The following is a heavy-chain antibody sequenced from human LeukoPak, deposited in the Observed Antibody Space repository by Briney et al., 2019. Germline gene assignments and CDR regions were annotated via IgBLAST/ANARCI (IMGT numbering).Heavy chain of an antibody. CDR2: ISGSGSST. Sequence: PGGSLRLSCVASGFTFSSYAMSWVRQAPGRGLEWVSAISGSGSSTYYTDSVKGRFTISRDNSKNTLYLQMNSLRAEDTAVYYCARGLRHGDSDYWGQGTLVTVSS. D-gene: IGHD4-17*01. J-gene: IGHJ4*02. CDR1: GFTFSSYA. V-gene: IGHV3-23*01. CDR3: ARGLRHGDSDY.